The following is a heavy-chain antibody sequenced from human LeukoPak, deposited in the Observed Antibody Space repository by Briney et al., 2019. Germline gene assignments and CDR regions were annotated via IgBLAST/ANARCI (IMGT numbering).Heavy chain of an antibody. CDR2: IYHSGIT. Sequence: SETLSLTCTVSGGSISSDYWSWIRQPPGKGLEWIGYIYHSGITNYTPSLKSRVTISLDTSKNQFSLKLNSVTAADTAVYYCARRHHNWDYWGQGTLVTVSS. CDR1: GGSISSDY. D-gene: IGHD5-24*01. CDR3: ARRHHNWDY. J-gene: IGHJ4*02. V-gene: IGHV4-59*08.